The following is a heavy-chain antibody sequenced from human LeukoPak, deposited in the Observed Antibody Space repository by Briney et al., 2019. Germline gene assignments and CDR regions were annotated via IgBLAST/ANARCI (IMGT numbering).Heavy chain of an antibody. V-gene: IGHV1-18*01. CDR1: GYTFTSYG. Sequence: ASVTVSCKASGYTFTSYGISWVRQAPGQGLEWMGWISAYNGNTNYAQKLQGRVTMTTDTSTSTAYMELRGLRSDDTAVYYCARALWFGEFDYWGLGTLVTVSS. D-gene: IGHD3-10*01. CDR3: ARALWFGEFDY. J-gene: IGHJ4*02. CDR2: ISAYNGNT.